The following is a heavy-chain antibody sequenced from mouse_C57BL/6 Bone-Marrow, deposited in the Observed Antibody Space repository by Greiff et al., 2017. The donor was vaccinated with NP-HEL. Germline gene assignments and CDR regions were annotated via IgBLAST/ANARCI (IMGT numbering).Heavy chain of an antibody. D-gene: IGHD4-1*01. CDR3: ARNWSYYFDY. V-gene: IGHV1-76*01. CDR2: IYPGSGNT. CDR1: GYTFTDYY. Sequence: VQLQQSGAELVRPGASVKLSCKASGYTFTDYYINWVKQRPGQGLEWIARIYPGSGNTYYNEKFKGKATLTAEKSSSTAYMQLSSLTSDDSAVYFCARNWSYYFDYWGQGTTLTVSS. J-gene: IGHJ2*01.